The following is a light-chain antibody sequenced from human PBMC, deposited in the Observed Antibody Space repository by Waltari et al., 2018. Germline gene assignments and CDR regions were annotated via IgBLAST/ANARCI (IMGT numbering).Light chain of an antibody. CDR3: QQYGDSWWT. V-gene: IGKV3-20*01. Sequence: EIVLTQSPGTLSVSPGERATLSCMASQSMSNSYIAWYQQKPGQAPRLLMYFASTRVTGVPDRFSGSGSGTDFILTISRLEPEDSAVYYCQQYGDSWWTFGQGTKVEIK. CDR2: FAS. J-gene: IGKJ1*01. CDR1: QSMSNSY.